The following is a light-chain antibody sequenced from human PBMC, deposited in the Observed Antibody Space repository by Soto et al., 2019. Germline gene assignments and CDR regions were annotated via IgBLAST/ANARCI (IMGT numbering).Light chain of an antibody. CDR2: DAS. Sequence: DIQMTQSPSTLSASLGDRVTITCQASQDISDVLNWYQQQPGKAPKVLIYDASKLQTGVPSRFSGRGSGKDFTFTISSLQPDDSGTYYCQQFYDLPITFGQGTRVEIK. J-gene: IGKJ5*01. CDR1: QDISDV. V-gene: IGKV1-33*01. CDR3: QQFYDLPIT.